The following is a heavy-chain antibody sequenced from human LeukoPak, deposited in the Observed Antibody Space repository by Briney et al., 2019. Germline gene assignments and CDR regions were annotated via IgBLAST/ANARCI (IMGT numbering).Heavy chain of an antibody. J-gene: IGHJ5*02. V-gene: IGHV4-59*08. D-gene: IGHD6-13*01. CDR1: GGSISSYY. Sequence: PSETLSLTCTVSGGSISSYYWSWIRQPPGKGLEWIGYIYYSGSTNYNPSLKSRVTISVDTSKNQFSLKLSSVTAADTAVYYCARGVVIAAAETRWFDPWGQGTLVTVSS. CDR2: IYYSGST. CDR3: ARGVVIAAAETRWFDP.